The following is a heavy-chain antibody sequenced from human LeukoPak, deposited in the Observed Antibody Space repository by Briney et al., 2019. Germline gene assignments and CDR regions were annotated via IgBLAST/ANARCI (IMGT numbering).Heavy chain of an antibody. V-gene: IGHV4-38-2*02. Sequence: SETLSLTCTVSGYSISSGYYWGWIRQPPGKGLEWIGSIYHSGSTYYNPSLKSRVTISVDTSKNQFSLKLSSVTAADTAVYYCARTYALTGWLWFDPWGQGTLVTVSS. CDR1: GYSISSGYY. J-gene: IGHJ5*02. CDR2: IYHSGST. CDR3: ARTYALTGWLWFDP. D-gene: IGHD3-9*01.